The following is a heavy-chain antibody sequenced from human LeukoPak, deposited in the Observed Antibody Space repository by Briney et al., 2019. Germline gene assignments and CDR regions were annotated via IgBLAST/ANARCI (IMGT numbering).Heavy chain of an antibody. Sequence: SETLSLTCAVNGGSFSGYYWSWIRQPPGQGLEWIGEINHSGSTNYNPTLKSRVTISVDTSKNQFSLKLSSVTAADTAVYYCARHTDGSGSYYFDYWGQGTLVTVSS. V-gene: IGHV4-34*01. D-gene: IGHD3-10*01. J-gene: IGHJ4*02. CDR3: ARHTDGSGSYYFDY. CDR2: INHSGST. CDR1: GGSFSGYY.